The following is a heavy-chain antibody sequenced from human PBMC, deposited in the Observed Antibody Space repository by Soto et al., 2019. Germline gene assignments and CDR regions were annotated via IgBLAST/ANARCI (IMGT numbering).Heavy chain of an antibody. CDR3: AISSGYADWFDP. CDR1: GGAISSGGYY. CDR2: IYYSGST. Sequence: QVQLQESGPGLVKPSQTLSLTCTVSGGAISSGGYYWSWIRQHPGKGLAWLGYIYYSGSTYYNPALNSRVTIPVDTSKNQCSPKVRSVTAADTGVYYWAISSGYADWFDPWGQGTLVTVSS. V-gene: IGHV4-31*03. D-gene: IGHD3-22*01. J-gene: IGHJ5*02.